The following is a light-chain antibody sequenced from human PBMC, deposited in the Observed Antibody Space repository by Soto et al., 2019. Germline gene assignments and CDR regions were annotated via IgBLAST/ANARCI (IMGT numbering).Light chain of an antibody. V-gene: IGKV4-1*01. CDR2: WAS. CDR1: QSVLSSSNNKNF. Sequence: DFVMTQSPDSLAVSLGERATINCKSSQSVLSSSNNKNFLAWFQQRPGQPPKLLIYWASTRESGVPDRFSGSGSGTDFTLTISILEAEDVAVYYCQQYYAAPLTFGGGTKVEIK. CDR3: QQYYAAPLT. J-gene: IGKJ4*01.